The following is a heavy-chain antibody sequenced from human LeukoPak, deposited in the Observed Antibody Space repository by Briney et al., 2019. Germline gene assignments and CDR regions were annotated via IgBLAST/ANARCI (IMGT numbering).Heavy chain of an antibody. J-gene: IGHJ4*02. CDR1: GGSISSYY. V-gene: IGHV4-59*08. D-gene: IGHD3-22*01. CDR2: IYYSGST. CDR3: ARQGGYDSSGYYLFDY. Sequence: SETLSLTCTVSGGSISSYYWSWIRQPPGKGLEWIGYIYYSGSTNYNPSLKSRVTISVDTSKNQFSLKLSSVTAADTAVYYCARQGGYDSSGYYLFDYWGQGTLVTVSS.